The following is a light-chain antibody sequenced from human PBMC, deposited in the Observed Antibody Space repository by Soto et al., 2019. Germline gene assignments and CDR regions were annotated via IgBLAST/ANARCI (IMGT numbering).Light chain of an antibody. V-gene: IGKV1-39*01. CDR1: QSISSH. Sequence: DIQMTQSPSSLSASIGDRITITCRASQSISSHLYWFQQKPGQAPKLLIYAASSLQSGVPSRFSGSGSGTDFTLTISSLQPGDFATYYCQQSYSNSITFGQGTRLEIK. J-gene: IGKJ5*01. CDR2: AAS. CDR3: QQSYSNSIT.